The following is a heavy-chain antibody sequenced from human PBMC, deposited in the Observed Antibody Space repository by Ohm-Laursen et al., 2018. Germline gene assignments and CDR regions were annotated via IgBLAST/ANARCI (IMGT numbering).Heavy chain of an antibody. CDR3: ARAGAGAADLGY. D-gene: IGHD1-26*01. CDR2: IYSGGST. V-gene: IGHV3-53*01. Sequence: SLRLSCAAPGFTVSSNYMSWVRQAPGKGLEWVSIIYSGGSTDYADSVKGRFTISRDNSKNTVYLQMNSLRAEDTAVYYCARAGAGAADLGYWGQGTLVTVSA. J-gene: IGHJ4*02. CDR1: GFTVSSNY.